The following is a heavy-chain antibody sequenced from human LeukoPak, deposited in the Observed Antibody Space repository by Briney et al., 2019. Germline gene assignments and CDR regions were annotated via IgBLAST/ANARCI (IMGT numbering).Heavy chain of an antibody. CDR1: GFTFSSYA. D-gene: IGHD6-13*01. CDR3: ARDPINIATAGKGFDY. J-gene: IGHJ4*02. V-gene: IGHV3-30*04. CDR2: ISYDGSNK. Sequence: GRSLRLSCAASGFTFSSYAMHWVRQAPGKGLEWVAVISYDGSNKYYADSVKGRFTISRDNSKNTLYLQMNSLRAEDTAVYYCARDPINIATAGKGFDYWGQGTLVTVSS.